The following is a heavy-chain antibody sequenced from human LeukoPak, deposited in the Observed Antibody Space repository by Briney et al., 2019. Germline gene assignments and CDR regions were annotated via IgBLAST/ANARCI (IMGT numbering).Heavy chain of an antibody. CDR3: ARDRPTLWFGEGNWFDP. CDR1: GGSISSYY. Sequence: SETLSLTCTVSGGSISSYYWSWIRQPPGKGLEWIGYIYYSGSTNYNPSLKSRVTISVDTSKNQFSLKLSSVTAADTAVYYCARDRPTLWFGEGNWFDPWGQGTPVTVSS. V-gene: IGHV4-59*01. CDR2: IYYSGST. D-gene: IGHD3-10*01. J-gene: IGHJ5*02.